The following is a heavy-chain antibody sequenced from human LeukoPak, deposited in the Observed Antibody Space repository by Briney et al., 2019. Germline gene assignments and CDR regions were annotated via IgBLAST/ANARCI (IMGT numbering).Heavy chain of an antibody. CDR3: ARQGERYCSGGSCYLYNWFDP. CDR2: IYYSGST. V-gene: IGHV4-39*01. CDR1: GGSISSSSYY. D-gene: IGHD2-15*01. J-gene: IGHJ5*02. Sequence: SETLSLTCTVSGGSISSSSYYWGWIRQPPGKGLEWIGSIYYSGSTYHNPSLKSRVTISVDTSKNQLSLKLSSVTAADTAVYYCARQGERYCSGGSCYLYNWFDPWGQGTLVTVSS.